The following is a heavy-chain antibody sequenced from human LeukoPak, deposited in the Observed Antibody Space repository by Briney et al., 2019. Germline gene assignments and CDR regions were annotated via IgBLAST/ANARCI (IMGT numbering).Heavy chain of an antibody. J-gene: IGHJ4*02. CDR3: ARLGYCSSGSCYSGAN. CDR2: IFHSGST. D-gene: IGHD2-15*01. Sequence: SETLSLTCTVSGGSIGVYYWSWIRQPPGRGLEWIGFIFHSGSTNYNPSLKSRVTISIDTSKNQFSLKLSSVTAADTAVYYCARLGYCSSGSCYSGANWGQGTLVTVSS. V-gene: IGHV4-59*08. CDR1: GGSIGVYY.